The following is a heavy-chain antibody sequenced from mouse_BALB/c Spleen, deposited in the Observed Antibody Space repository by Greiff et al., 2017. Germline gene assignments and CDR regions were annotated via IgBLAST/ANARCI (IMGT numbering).Heavy chain of an antibody. CDR3: DRGFAY. J-gene: IGHJ3*01. CDR2: ISSGGGST. V-gene: IGHV5-12-1*01. CDR1: GFAFSSYD. Sequence: EVLLEQSGPGLVKPGGSLKLSCAASGFAFSSYDMSWVRQTPGKRLEWVAYISSGGGSTYYPDTVKGRCTISRDNAKNTLYLQMSRLTSEDTAVYYCDRGFAYWGQGTLVTVSA.